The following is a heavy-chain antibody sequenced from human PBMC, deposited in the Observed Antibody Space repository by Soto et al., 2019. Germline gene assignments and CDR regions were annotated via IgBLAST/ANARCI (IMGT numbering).Heavy chain of an antibody. D-gene: IGHD4-17*01. J-gene: IGHJ6*02. CDR2: IYYSGST. V-gene: IGHV4-39*01. CDR1: GGSISSSSYY. CDR3: ARHAIGDYGDYVYYYYYGMDV. Sequence: SETLSLTCTVSGGSISSSSYYWGWIRQPPGKGLEWIGSIYYSGSTYYNPSLKSRVTISVDTSKNQFSLKLSSVTAADTAAYYCARHAIGDYGDYVYYYYYGMDVWGQGTTVT.